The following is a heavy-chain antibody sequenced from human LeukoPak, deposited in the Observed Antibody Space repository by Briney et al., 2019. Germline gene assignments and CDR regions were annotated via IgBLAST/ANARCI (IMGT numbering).Heavy chain of an antibody. J-gene: IGHJ4*02. V-gene: IGHV4-34*01. CDR2: INRSRRT. Sequence: SETLSLTCAVYGGSFSGYYWSWLRHPPGKGLEWFGEINRSRRTNHNPSLKSRVTISVDTSKSQFSLKLSSVTAADTAVYYCARGHYIKWVVQGYYFDNWGQGTLVTVSS. CDR3: ARGHYIKWVVQGYYFDN. CDR1: GGSFSGYY. D-gene: IGHD6-19*01.